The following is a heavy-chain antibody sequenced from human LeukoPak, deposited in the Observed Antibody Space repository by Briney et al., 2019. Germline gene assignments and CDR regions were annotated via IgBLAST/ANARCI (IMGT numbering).Heavy chain of an antibody. V-gene: IGHV4-34*01. CDR3: ATLTYGSGRWGLSEGY. CDR1: GGSFSGYY. D-gene: IGHD3-10*01. J-gene: IGHJ4*02. CDR2: INHSGST. Sequence: SETLSLTCAVYGGSFSGYYWSWIRQPPGKEREWIGEINHSGSTNYNPSLKSRVTISVDTSKNQFSLKLSSVTAADTAVYYCATLTYGSGRWGLSEGYWGQGTLVTVSS.